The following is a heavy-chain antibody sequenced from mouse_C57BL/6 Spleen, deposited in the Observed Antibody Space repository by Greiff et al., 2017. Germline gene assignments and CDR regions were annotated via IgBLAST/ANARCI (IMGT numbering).Heavy chain of an antibody. J-gene: IGHJ4*01. CDR2: ISNGGGST. Sequence: DVMLVESGGGLVQPGGSLKLSCAASGFTFSDYYMYWVRQTPEKRLEWVAYISNGGGSTYYPDTVKGRFTLSRDNAKNTLYLQMSRLKSEDTAMYYCASLTGTGAMDYWGQGTSVTVSS. CDR3: ASLTGTGAMDY. V-gene: IGHV5-12*01. D-gene: IGHD4-1*01. CDR1: GFTFSDYY.